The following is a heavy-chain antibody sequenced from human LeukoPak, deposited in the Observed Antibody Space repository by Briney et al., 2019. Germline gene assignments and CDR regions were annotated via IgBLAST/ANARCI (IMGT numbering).Heavy chain of an antibody. J-gene: IGHJ6*03. CDR3: AREGSGSYLGYYYYMDV. D-gene: IGHD3-10*01. CDR2: IYTSGST. Sequence: PSETLSLTCTVSGGSISSYYWSWIRQPAGKGLEWIGRIYTSGSTNYNPSLKSRVTISADKSKKQFSLKLSSVTAADTAVYYGAREGSGSYLGYYYYMDVWGKGTTVTVSS. CDR1: GGSISSYY. V-gene: IGHV4-4*07.